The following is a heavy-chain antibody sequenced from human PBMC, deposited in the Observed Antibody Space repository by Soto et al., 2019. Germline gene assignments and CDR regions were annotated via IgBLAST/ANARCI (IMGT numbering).Heavy chain of an antibody. CDR2: IHSVDGNT. CDR3: ARDEDI. CDR1: VHPFSNYK. V-gene: IGHV1-3*01. J-gene: IGHJ4*02. Sequence: XSVKVSCKASVHPFSNYKIHWVRQAPGQGLEWLGWIHSVDGNTKYSERFQGRVTITWDTSASTAYMDLTSLRSEDTAVYYCARDEDIWGQGTLVTVSS.